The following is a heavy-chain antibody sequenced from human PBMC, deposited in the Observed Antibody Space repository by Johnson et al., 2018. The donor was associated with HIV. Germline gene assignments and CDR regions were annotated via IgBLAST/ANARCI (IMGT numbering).Heavy chain of an antibody. D-gene: IGHD2-15*01. CDR2: IRYDGSNK. CDR3: AKEYCSGGSCYLGPSGDAFDI. V-gene: IGHV3-30*02. Sequence: VESGGGVVQPGGSLRLSCAASGFTFSSYGMHWVRQAPGTGLEWVAFIRYDGSNKYYADSVKGRFTLSRDNSKNTLYLQMNSLRAEDTAVYYCAKEYCSGGSCYLGPSGDAFDIWGQGTMVTVSS. J-gene: IGHJ3*02. CDR1: GFTFSSYG.